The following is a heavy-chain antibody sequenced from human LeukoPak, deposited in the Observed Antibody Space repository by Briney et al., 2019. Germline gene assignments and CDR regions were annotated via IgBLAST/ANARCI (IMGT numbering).Heavy chain of an antibody. CDR2: INPNSGGT. D-gene: IGHD2-8*01. Sequence: ASVTVSCKASGYTFTGYYMHWVRQAPGQGLEWMGLINPNSGGTNYAQKFQGRVTMTRDTSISTAYMELSRLRSDDTAVYYCATLGNCANGVCYPFDYWGQGTLVTVSS. J-gene: IGHJ4*02. V-gene: IGHV1-2*02. CDR3: ATLGNCANGVCYPFDY. CDR1: GYTFTGYY.